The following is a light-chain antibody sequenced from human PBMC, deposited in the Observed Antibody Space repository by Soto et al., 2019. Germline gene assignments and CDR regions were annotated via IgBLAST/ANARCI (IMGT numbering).Light chain of an antibody. CDR1: QSVSNNY. Sequence: DTALTPSPGTLPLSPGARLTLSCRASQSVSNNYLAWYQQKPGQAPRLLIYGASTRAPGFPARFSGSGSGTDFTLTISSLEPEDFAVYYCQQRSNWPVTFGGGTKVDIK. V-gene: IGKV3-11*01. CDR2: GAS. CDR3: QQRSNWPVT. J-gene: IGKJ4*01.